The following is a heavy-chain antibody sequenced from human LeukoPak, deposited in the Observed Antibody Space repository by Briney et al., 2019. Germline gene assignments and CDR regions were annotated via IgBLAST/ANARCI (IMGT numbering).Heavy chain of an antibody. CDR2: ISSSSSTI. CDR1: GFTFSSYS. Sequence: GGSLRLSCAASGFTFSSYSMSWVRQAPGKGLEWVSYISSSSSTIYYADSVKGRFTISRDNAKNSLYLQMNSLRAEDTAVYYCGRGGKYSYDYYYYGMDVWGKGTRVTVSS. J-gene: IGHJ6*04. CDR3: GRGGKYSYDYYYYGMDV. V-gene: IGHV3-48*01. D-gene: IGHD5-18*01.